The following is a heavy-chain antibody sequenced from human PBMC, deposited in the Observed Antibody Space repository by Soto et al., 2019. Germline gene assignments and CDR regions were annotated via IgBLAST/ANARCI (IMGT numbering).Heavy chain of an antibody. Sequence: SETLSLTCNVSGRSMISYYWSWIRQPAGKGLEWIGRIYTGGNTNYNPSLKSRVTMSVDTSKSQFSLSLTSVTAADTAVYYCAREGDDRHFFFDSWGQGTLVTV. CDR3: AREGDDRHFFFDS. D-gene: IGHD3-3*02. CDR1: GRSMISYY. J-gene: IGHJ4*02. CDR2: IYTGGNT. V-gene: IGHV4-4*07.